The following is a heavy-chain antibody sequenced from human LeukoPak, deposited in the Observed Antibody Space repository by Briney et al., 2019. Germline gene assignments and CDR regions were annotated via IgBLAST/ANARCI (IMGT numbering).Heavy chain of an antibody. CDR2: ISSSMISI. CDR3: ARVYDVLTGGFDH. D-gene: IGHD3-9*01. V-gene: IGHV3-21*01. CDR1: GFTLRRYD. J-gene: IGHJ4*02. Sequence: PGGSLRLSCASSGFTLRRYDRNWVRQAPGKGLEWVSFISSSMISIHYADSVQGRFTISRDNARNILYLQMNSLRAEDTVVYYCARVYDVLTGGFDHWGQGALVTVSS.